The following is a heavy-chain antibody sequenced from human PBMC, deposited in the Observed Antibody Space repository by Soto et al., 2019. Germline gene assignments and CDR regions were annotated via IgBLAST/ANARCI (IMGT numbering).Heavy chain of an antibody. D-gene: IGHD3-10*01. V-gene: IGHV1-69*13. CDR2: IIPIFGTA. CDR3: ASGMGRGVIKRSMDYYYGMDV. Sequence: GASVKVSWKASGGTFSSYAISWVRQAPGQGLEWMGGIIPIFGTANYAQKFQGRVTITADESTSTAYMELSSLRSEDTAVYYCASGMGRGVIKRSMDYYYGMDVWGQGTTVTVSS. CDR1: GGTFSSYA. J-gene: IGHJ6*02.